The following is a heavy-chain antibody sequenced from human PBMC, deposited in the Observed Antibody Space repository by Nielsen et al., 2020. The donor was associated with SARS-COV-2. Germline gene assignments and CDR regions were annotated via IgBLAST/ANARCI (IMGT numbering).Heavy chain of an antibody. CDR1: GDYISSRSYS. D-gene: IGHD3-10*01. V-gene: IGHV4-39*07. Sequence: SETLSLTCTVSGDYISSRSYSWGWIRQSPGKGLEWIGSMFYSGSTYYNPSLKSRVTISLDTSKNQFSLKMNSVTAADTAVYYCARDHNTLVRGVLWFDPWGLGTLVTVSS. J-gene: IGHJ5*02. CDR3: ARDHNTLVRGVLWFDP. CDR2: MFYSGST.